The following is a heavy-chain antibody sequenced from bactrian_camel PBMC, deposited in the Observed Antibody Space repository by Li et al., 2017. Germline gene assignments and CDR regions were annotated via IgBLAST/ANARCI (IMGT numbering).Heavy chain of an antibody. CDR2: IYSYGSIT. D-gene: IGHD3*01. Sequence: HVQLVESGGGLVQPGGSLRLSCTASGGGSYWIYWVRQASGKGLEWVSSIYSYGSITYYADSVKGRFTISRDNAENMVHLQMNSLKPEDTAKYYCAADLGGFDCYSGSWSWVGDTFGYWGQGTQVTVS. V-gene: IGHV3-2*01. CDR3: AADLGGFDCYSGSWSWVGDTFGY. J-gene: IGHJ6*01. CDR1: GGGSYW.